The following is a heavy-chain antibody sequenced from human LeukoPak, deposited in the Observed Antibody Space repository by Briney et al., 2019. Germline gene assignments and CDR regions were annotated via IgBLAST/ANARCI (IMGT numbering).Heavy chain of an antibody. D-gene: IGHD5-24*01. CDR2: INKDGSEK. CDR1: GFTFMTYW. CDR3: VRGFDGYYGFDI. Sequence: GRSLRLSCEASGFTFMTYWMNWVRQAPGKGLEWVANINKDGSEKYYVDSVRGRFTISRDNAKSSLSLPSVYLQMNNLRVEDTAVYYCVRGFDGYYGFDIWGQGTMVTVSS. J-gene: IGHJ3*02. V-gene: IGHV3-7*05.